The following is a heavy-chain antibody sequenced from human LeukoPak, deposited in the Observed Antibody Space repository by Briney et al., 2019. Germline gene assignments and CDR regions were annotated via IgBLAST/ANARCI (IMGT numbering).Heavy chain of an antibody. J-gene: IGHJ5*02. Sequence: ASVKVSCKASGYTFTSYGISWVRQAPGQGLEWMGWISAYNGNTNYAQKLQGRVTMTTDTSTSTAYMELRSLRSDDTAVYYCARQVYSGSYLAWFDPWGQGTLVTVSS. CDR3: ARQVYSGSYLAWFDP. V-gene: IGHV1-18*01. CDR2: ISAYNGNT. D-gene: IGHD1-26*01. CDR1: GYTFTSYG.